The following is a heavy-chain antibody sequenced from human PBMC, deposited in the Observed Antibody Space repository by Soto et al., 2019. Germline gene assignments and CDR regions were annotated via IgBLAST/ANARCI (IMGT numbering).Heavy chain of an antibody. D-gene: IGHD6-19*01. J-gene: IGHJ6*02. CDR3: ARAFNGIIENTGWPKPYYYGLDV. Sequence: QVQLQQWGAGLLKPSETLYLTCGVSGASLSGVYWTWIRQTPGRGLEWIGEINHSGSAYYNPALGDRVTISVDTSKKQFSLSLTSVTAADTGRYYCARAFNGIIENTGWPKPYYYGLDVWAQGTAVIVSS. CDR2: INHSGSA. CDR1: GASLSGVY. V-gene: IGHV4-34*01.